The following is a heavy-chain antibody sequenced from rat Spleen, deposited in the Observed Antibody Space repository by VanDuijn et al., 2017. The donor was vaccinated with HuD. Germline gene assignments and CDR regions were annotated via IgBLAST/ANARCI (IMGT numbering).Heavy chain of an antibody. J-gene: IGHJ1*01. CDR2: ISYDGSST. D-gene: IGHD1-1*01. CDR3: ARHGTRTDLYWYFDF. V-gene: IGHV5-29*01. Sequence: EVQLVESGGGLVQPGRSLKLSCAASGFTFSNYDMAWVRQAPTKGLEWVATISYDGSSTYYRDSVKGRFTISRDNAKSTLYLQMESLRSEDTATYYCARHGTRTDLYWYFDFWGPGTMVTVSS. CDR1: GFTFSNYD.